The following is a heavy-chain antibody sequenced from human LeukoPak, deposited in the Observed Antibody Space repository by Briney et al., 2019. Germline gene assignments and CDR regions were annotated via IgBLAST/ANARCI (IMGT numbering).Heavy chain of an antibody. CDR1: GFTFSSYS. Sequence: GGSLRLSCAASGFTFSSYSVNWARQAPGKGLEWVSYISSSSSTIYYADSVKGRFTISRDNAKNSLYLQMDSLRAEDTAVYYCARDSEGVVPAAWGQGTLVTVSS. CDR2: ISSSSSTI. V-gene: IGHV3-48*01. J-gene: IGHJ4*02. CDR3: ARDSEGVVPAA. D-gene: IGHD2-2*01.